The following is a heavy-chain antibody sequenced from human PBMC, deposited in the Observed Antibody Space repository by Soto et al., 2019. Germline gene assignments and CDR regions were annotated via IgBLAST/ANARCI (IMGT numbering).Heavy chain of an antibody. CDR1: GYTFTTYD. CDR3: ARVIGYYYHMDV. CDR2: ISAYNGNT. Sequence: QVQLVQSGGEVKKPGASVKVSCKASGYTFTTYDLSWVRQAPGQGLEWMGWISAYNGNTNYAQNLQGRVTMTTGTSTSTAYMELRSLRSDDTAVYYCARVIGYYYHMDVWGLGSTVTDTS. J-gene: IGHJ6*02. V-gene: IGHV1-18*01. D-gene: IGHD3-22*01.